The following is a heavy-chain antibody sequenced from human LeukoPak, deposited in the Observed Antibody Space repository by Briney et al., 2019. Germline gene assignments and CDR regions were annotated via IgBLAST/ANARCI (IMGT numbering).Heavy chain of an antibody. Sequence: PGGSLRLSCAASGFTFSSYSMNWVRQAPGKGLEWVSSISTSSIYIYYADSVKGRFTISRDNAKKSVHLQMNSLRAEDTAVYYCAKVRPVVRTVDAFDIWGQGTLVTVSS. J-gene: IGHJ4*02. D-gene: IGHD3-22*01. CDR3: AKVRPVVRTVDAFDI. CDR2: ISTSSIYI. V-gene: IGHV3-21*01. CDR1: GFTFSSYS.